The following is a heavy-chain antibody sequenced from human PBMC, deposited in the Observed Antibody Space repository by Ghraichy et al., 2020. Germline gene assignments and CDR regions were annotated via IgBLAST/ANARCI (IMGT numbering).Heavy chain of an antibody. Sequence: GGSLRLSCAASGFTFSSYSMNWVRQAPGKGLEWVSSISSSSSYIYYADSVKGRFTISRDNAKNSLYLQMNSLRAEDTAVYYCARVPPHCSGGSCHYYGMDVWGQGTTVTVSS. CDR3: ARVPPHCSGGSCHYYGMDV. V-gene: IGHV3-21*01. D-gene: IGHD2-15*01. CDR2: ISSSSSYI. J-gene: IGHJ6*02. CDR1: GFTFSSYS.